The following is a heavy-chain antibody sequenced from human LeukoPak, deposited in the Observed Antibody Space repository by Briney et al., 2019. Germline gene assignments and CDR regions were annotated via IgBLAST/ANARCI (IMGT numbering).Heavy chain of an antibody. Sequence: PGRSLRLSCAASGFTFSNYAMHWVRQAPGKGLEWVAVISYDGSNKYYADSVKGRFTISRDNSKNTLFLQMNSLRAEDTAVYYCAKEEFMTIFGVVIQNWFDPWGQGTLVTVSS. D-gene: IGHD3-3*01. J-gene: IGHJ5*02. CDR1: GFTFSNYA. CDR3: AKEEFMTIFGVVIQNWFDP. V-gene: IGHV3-30*04. CDR2: ISYDGSNK.